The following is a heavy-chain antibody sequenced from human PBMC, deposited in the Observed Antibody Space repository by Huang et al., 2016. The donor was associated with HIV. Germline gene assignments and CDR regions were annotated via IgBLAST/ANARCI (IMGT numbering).Heavy chain of an antibody. V-gene: IGHV3-23*01. Sequence: EVQLLESGGGLVQPGGSLRLSCAACGFTFSSCAMSWFRPAQGKGLEVVSAIRGSGCSTYYADSVKGRFTISRDNSKNTLYLQMNSLRAEDTAVYYCAKDVRMFDPWGQGTLVTVSS. CDR1: GFTFSSCA. J-gene: IGHJ5*02. CDR3: AKDVRMFDP. CDR2: IRGSGCST.